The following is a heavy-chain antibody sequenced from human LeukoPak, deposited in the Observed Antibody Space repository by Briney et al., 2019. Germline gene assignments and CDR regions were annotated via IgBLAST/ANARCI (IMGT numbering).Heavy chain of an antibody. J-gene: IGHJ4*02. CDR3: ASSNYYDFWSGYSTLDY. CDR2: MNPNSGNT. D-gene: IGHD3-3*01. Sequence: GASVKVSCKASGYTFTSYDINWVRQATGQGLEWMGWMNPNSGNTGYAQKLQGRVTMTTDTSTSTAYMELRSLRSDDTAVYYCASSNYYDFWSGYSTLDYWGQGTLVTVSS. V-gene: IGHV1-8*01. CDR1: GYTFTSYD.